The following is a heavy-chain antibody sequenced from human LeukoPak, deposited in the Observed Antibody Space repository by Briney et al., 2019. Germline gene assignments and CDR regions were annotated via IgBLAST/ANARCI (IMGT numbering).Heavy chain of an antibody. V-gene: IGHV1-69*13. J-gene: IGHJ4*02. Sequence: SVKVSCKASGGTFSSYAISWVRQAPGQGLEWMGGIIPIFGTANYAQKFQGRVTITADESTSTAYMELSSLRSEDTAVYYCARSLWFGELLMPAYFDYRGQGTLVTVSS. D-gene: IGHD3-10*01. CDR2: IIPIFGTA. CDR1: GGTFSSYA. CDR3: ARSLWFGELLMPAYFDY.